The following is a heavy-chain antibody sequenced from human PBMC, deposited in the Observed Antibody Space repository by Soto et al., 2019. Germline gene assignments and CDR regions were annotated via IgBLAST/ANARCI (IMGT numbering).Heavy chain of an antibody. V-gene: IGHV4-31*03. CDR3: ARGGHRLGDGLNFDY. J-gene: IGHJ4*02. CDR2: IYYSGST. CDR1: GGSISSGGYY. Sequence: SETLSLTCTVSGGSISSGGYYWSWIRQHPGKGLEWIGYIYYSGSTYYNPSLKSRVTISVDTSKNQFSLKLSSVTAADTAVYYCARGGHRLGDGLNFDYWGQGTLVTVSS. D-gene: IGHD4-17*01.